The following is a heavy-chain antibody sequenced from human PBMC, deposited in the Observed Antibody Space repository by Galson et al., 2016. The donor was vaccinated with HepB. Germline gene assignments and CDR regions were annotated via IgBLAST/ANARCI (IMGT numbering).Heavy chain of an antibody. CDR3: ASRGGYDAFDI. D-gene: IGHD5-12*01. Sequence: SVKVSCKASSDTLSNYGFSWVRQAPGQGLEWMGGVNTYTGDADYPQRFKDRVTMTTDTSTKTAYMELRSLRSDDTAVYYCASRGGYDAFDIWGQGTTVTVSS. J-gene: IGHJ3*02. CDR2: VNTYTGDA. V-gene: IGHV1-18*01. CDR1: SDTLSNYG.